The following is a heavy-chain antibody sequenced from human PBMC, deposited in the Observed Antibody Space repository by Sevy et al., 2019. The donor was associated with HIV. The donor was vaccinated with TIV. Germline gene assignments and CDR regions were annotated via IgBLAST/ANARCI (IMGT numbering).Heavy chain of an antibody. J-gene: IGHJ4*02. D-gene: IGHD6-19*01. CDR3: ARGGGNGWYYFDY. Sequence: ASVKVSCKASGGTFSSYGISWVRQAPGQGLEWMGGIIPILGTVNYAQKFQGRVTITADESTKTAYMELGSLRSEDTDVYYCARGGGNGWYYFDYWGQETLVTVSS. CDR1: GGTFSSYG. CDR2: IIPILGTV. V-gene: IGHV1-69*13.